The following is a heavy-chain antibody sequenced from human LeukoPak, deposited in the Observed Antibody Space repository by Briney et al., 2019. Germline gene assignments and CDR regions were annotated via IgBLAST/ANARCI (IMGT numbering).Heavy chain of an antibody. J-gene: IGHJ3*02. CDR2: ISYDGNNK. CDR3: ARDREDVLSDYYRAGDAFDI. Sequence: PGRSLRLSCAASGFTFSSYAMHWVRQAPGKGLEWVAIISYDGNNKYHADSVKGRFTISRDNSKNTLYLQMNSLRAEDTAVYYCARDREDVLSDYYRAGDAFDIWGQGTMVTVSS. D-gene: IGHD3-3*01. V-gene: IGHV3-30-3*01. CDR1: GFTFSSYA.